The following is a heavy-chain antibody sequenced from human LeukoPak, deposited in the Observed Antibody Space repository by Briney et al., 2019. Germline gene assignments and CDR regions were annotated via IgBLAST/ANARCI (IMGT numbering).Heavy chain of an antibody. D-gene: IGHD2-15*01. J-gene: IGHJ5*02. CDR2: INHSGST. CDR1: GGSFSGYY. CDR3: AKKDFVFGGSREAWFDP. Sequence: PSETLSLTCAVYGGSFSGYYWSWIRQPPGKGLEWIGEINHSGSTNYNPSLKSRVTISVDTSKNQFSLKLSSVTAADTAVYYCAKKDFVFGGSREAWFDPWGQGTLVTVSS. V-gene: IGHV4-34*01.